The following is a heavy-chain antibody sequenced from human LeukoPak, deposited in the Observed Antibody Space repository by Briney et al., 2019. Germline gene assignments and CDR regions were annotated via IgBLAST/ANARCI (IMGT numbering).Heavy chain of an antibody. V-gene: IGHV4-31*03. CDR2: IYYSGST. Sequence: PSETLSLTCTVSGGSISSGGYYWSWIRQHPGNGLEWIGYIYYSGSTNYNPSLKRRVTMSVDTSKNQFSLKLRSLTAADTALYYCARESSGSGWDTFGYWGQGTLVTASS. CDR3: ARESSGSGWDTFGY. D-gene: IGHD6-19*01. J-gene: IGHJ4*02. CDR1: GGSISSGGYY.